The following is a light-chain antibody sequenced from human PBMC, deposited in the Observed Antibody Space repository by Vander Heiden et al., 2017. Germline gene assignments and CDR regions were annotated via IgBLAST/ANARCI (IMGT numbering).Light chain of an antibody. CDR2: DNS. Sequence: QSVLTPPPSVSGSPGPRVTISCTAGSSNNVTGYDELSYQQHPRTDPNLLIYDNSNRPPGVLPRFSGSKTATSASFAVTGLQPEDDAAYYCRSYDSGLSGLVFGGGTKLTVL. V-gene: IGLV1-40*01. J-gene: IGLJ3*02. CDR3: RSYDSGLSGLV. CDR1: SSNNVTGYD.